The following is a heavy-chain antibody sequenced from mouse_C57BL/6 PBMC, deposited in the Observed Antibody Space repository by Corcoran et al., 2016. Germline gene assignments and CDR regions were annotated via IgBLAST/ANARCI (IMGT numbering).Heavy chain of an antibody. Sequence: EVQLQQSGPELVKPGASVKISCKASGYTFTDYYMNWVKQSHGKGLEWIGDINPNNGGTSYNQKFKGKATLTVDKSSSTAYMELRSLTSEDSAVYYCARGLWGYGSFAYWGQGTLVTVSA. CDR1: GYTFTDYY. D-gene: IGHD1-1*01. J-gene: IGHJ3*01. CDR2: INPNNGGT. CDR3: ARGLWGYGSFAY. V-gene: IGHV1-26*01.